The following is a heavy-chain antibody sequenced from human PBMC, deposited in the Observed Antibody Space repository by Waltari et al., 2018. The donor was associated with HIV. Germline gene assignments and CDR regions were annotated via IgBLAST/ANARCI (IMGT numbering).Heavy chain of an antibody. D-gene: IGHD3-3*01. V-gene: IGHV4-61*02. CDR3: SRTSSGSDYYYEVDV. J-gene: IGHJ6*02. CDR1: GGSINSGSYY. CDR2: LSTSGST. Sequence: PGLVKTSQTLSLTCTVSGGSINSGSYYWNWIRQPAGRGLEWIGRLSTSGSTNYNPSLKSRVTMTVDTSKNQFSLRLTSVTASDTAIYYCSRTSSGSDYYYEVDVWGQGTTVTVS.